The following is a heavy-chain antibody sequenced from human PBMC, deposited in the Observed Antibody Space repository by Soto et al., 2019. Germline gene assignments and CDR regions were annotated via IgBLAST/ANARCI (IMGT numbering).Heavy chain of an antibody. J-gene: IGHJ6*02. CDR2: IWYDGSNK. CDR1: GFTFSSYG. V-gene: IGHV3-33*01. Sequence: GGSLRLSCAASGFTFSSYGMHWVRQAPGKGLEWVAVIWYDGSNKYYADSVKGRFTISRDNSKNALYLQMNSLRAEDTAVYYCARGAPYLRYFDWYSTYYGMDVWGQGTTVTVSS. CDR3: ARGAPYLRYFDWYSTYYGMDV. D-gene: IGHD3-9*01.